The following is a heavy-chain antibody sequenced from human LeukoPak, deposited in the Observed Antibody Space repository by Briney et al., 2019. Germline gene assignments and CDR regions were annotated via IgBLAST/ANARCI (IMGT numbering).Heavy chain of an antibody. V-gene: IGHV3-23*01. D-gene: IGHD3-22*01. CDR2: ISGSGGST. J-gene: IGHJ4*02. CDR1: GFTFRSYA. Sequence: GGSLRLSCAASGFTFRSYAMSWVRQAPGKGLEWVSAISGSGGSTYYADSVKGRFTISRDNSKNTLYLQMNSLRAEDTAVYYCASHHYYDSSGLDDYFDYWGQGTLVTASS. CDR3: ASHHYYDSSGLDDYFDY.